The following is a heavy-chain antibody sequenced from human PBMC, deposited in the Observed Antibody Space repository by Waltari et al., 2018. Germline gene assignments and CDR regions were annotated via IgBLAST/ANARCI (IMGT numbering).Heavy chain of an antibody. V-gene: IGHV4-59*01. Sequence: QVQLQESGPGLVKPSETLSLTCTVSGTSISNYYWTWIRQPPGKGLEWIGYLPDSGSTSYNPSLKSRVTISGDTPKTHFSLKLSSVTAADTAVYYCARTSGAAAGKFDYWGQGTLVTVSS. D-gene: IGHD6-13*01. J-gene: IGHJ4*02. CDR3: ARTSGAAAGKFDY. CDR2: LPDSGST. CDR1: GTSISNYY.